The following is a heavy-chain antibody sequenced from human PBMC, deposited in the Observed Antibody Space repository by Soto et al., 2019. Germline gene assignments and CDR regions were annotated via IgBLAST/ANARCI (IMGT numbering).Heavy chain of an antibody. CDR1: GGSISPYY. Sequence: SETLSLTCTVSGGSISPYYWSWIRQPPGKGLEWVGYIYYGGSTSYNPSLKSRITISLETSKSQISLRLSSVTAADTAVYYCARLGGYYHYWGQGTLVTVSS. V-gene: IGHV4-59*08. J-gene: IGHJ4*02. CDR3: ARLGGYYHY. D-gene: IGHD3-3*01. CDR2: IYYGGST.